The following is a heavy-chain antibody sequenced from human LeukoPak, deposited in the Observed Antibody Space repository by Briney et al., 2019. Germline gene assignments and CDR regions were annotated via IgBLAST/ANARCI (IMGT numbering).Heavy chain of an antibody. CDR1: GFTFSTYE. CDR3: AREGLWGAARDAFDI. Sequence: GGSLRLSCAASGFTFSTYEVNWVRQAPGKGLEWVSYISISGTTIYYADSVKGRFTISRDNAKNSLYLQMNSLRVEDMAVYYCAREGLWGAARDAFDIWGQGTMVTVSS. CDR2: ISISGTTI. J-gene: IGHJ3*02. V-gene: IGHV3-48*03. D-gene: IGHD6-6*01.